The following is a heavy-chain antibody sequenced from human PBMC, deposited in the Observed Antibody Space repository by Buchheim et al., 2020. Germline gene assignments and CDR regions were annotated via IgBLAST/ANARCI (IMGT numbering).Heavy chain of an antibody. CDR1: GYTFTSHY. Sequence: QVQLVQSGAEVKKPGASVKVSCKASGYTFTSHYMHWVRQAPGQGLEWMGIINPGGGSTSYAQKFQGRLTMTRDTSTGTGYMELSSLRSEDTAVYYCAQSAHYYDSSPFDYWGQGTL. J-gene: IGHJ4*02. CDR3: AQSAHYYDSSPFDY. V-gene: IGHV1-46*03. CDR2: INPGGGST. D-gene: IGHD3-22*01.